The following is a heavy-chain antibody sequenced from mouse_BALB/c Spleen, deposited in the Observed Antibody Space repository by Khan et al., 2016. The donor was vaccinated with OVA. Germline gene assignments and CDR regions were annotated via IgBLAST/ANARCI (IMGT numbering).Heavy chain of an antibody. Sequence: EVELVESGGDIVKPGGSLKLSCAASGFTFSTYGMSWVRQTPDKRLEWVATVSTGGHYPYYTDTAKGRLPISRDNAKNTLYLQMSSLGCEDTAIFYCARLAYYYDSEGFAYWGQGTLVTVSA. CDR3: ARLAYYYDSEGFAY. J-gene: IGHJ3*01. CDR1: GFTFSTYG. CDR2: VSTGGHYP. V-gene: IGHV5-6*01. D-gene: IGHD1-1*01.